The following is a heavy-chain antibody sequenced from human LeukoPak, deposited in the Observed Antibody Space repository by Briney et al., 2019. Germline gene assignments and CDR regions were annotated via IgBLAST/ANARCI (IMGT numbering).Heavy chain of an antibody. Sequence: GASVKVSCEASGGTFSGYAFNWVRQAPGQGLEWMGGIIPGFGATDYADKFQGRVTITADEFTSTAYIDLTRLRSDDTAIYFCAEPLRAGYMYGFQSWGQGTLVTVSS. CDR2: IIPGFGAT. CDR3: AEPLRAGYMYGFQS. CDR1: GGTFSGYA. V-gene: IGHV1-69*13. D-gene: IGHD5-18*01. J-gene: IGHJ5*02.